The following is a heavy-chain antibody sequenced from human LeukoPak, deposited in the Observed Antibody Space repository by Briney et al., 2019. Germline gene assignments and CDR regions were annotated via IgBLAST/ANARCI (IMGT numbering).Heavy chain of an antibody. CDR2: INGDGSST. D-gene: IGHD2-2*01. CDR1: GFSFSSYW. V-gene: IGHV3-74*01. J-gene: IGHJ3*02. Sequence: GGSLRLSCEASGFSFSSYWMHWVRQAPGKGLVWVSRINGDGSSTRYADSVKGRFTVSRDNAKNTLYLQMNSLRAEDTAVYYCARVVRGPAPDAFDIWGQGTMVTVSS. CDR3: ARVVRGPAPDAFDI.